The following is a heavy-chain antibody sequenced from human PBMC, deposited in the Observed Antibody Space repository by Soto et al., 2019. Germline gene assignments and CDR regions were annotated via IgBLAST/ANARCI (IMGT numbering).Heavy chain of an antibody. D-gene: IGHD3-10*01. CDR1: GGSISSYY. CDR3: AGLREVRDYYYYGMDV. V-gene: IGHV4-59*12. Sequence: PSETLSLTCIVSGGSISSYYWSWIRQPPGKGLEWIGYIYYSGSTNYNPSLKSRVTISVDTSKNQFSLKLSSVTAADTAVYYCAGLREVRDYYYYGMDVWGQGTTVTVSS. J-gene: IGHJ6*02. CDR2: IYYSGST.